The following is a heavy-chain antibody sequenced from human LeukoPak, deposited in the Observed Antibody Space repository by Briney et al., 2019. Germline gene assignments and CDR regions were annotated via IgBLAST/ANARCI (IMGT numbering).Heavy chain of an antibody. V-gene: IGHV4-4*07. D-gene: IGHD6-19*01. J-gene: IGHJ5*02. Sequence: SETLSLTCTVSGGSISNYYWSWIRQPAGKELEWIGRIYSSGSSNYNPSLKSRVTMSVDTSRNQFSLKLSSVTAADTAVYYCARDRITVTDPPNWFDPWGQGTLVTVSS. CDR1: GGSISNYY. CDR3: ARDRITVTDPPNWFDP. CDR2: IYSSGSS.